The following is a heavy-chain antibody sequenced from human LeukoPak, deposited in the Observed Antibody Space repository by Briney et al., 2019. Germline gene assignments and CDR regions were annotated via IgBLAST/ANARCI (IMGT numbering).Heavy chain of an antibody. Sequence: ASVKVSCKASGYTFTGYYVHWVRQAPGQGLEWMGWINPNSGGTNYAQKFQGRVTMTRDTSISTAYMELSRLRSDDTAVYYCARDYRDGYNFDYWGQGTLVTVSS. J-gene: IGHJ4*02. CDR3: ARDYRDGYNFDY. CDR1: GYTFTGYY. V-gene: IGHV1-2*02. D-gene: IGHD5-24*01. CDR2: INPNSGGT.